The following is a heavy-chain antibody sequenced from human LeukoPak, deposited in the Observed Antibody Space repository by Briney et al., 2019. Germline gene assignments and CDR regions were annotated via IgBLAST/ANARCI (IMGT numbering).Heavy chain of an antibody. CDR2: INHSGST. CDR1: GFTFSSYT. CDR3: AWGSGGSAGWFDP. Sequence: GSLRLSCAAPGFTFSSYTMNWVRQPPGKGLEWIGEINHSGSTNYNPSLKSRVTISVDTSKNQFSLKLSSVTAADTAVYYCAWGSGGSAGWFDPWGQGTLVTVSS. V-gene: IGHV4-34*08. D-gene: IGHD2-15*01. J-gene: IGHJ5*02.